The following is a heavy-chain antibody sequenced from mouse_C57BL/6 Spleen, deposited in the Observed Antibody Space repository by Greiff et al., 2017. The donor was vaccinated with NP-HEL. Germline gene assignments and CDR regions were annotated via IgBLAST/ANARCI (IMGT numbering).Heavy chain of an antibody. Sequence: LVESGPELVKPGASVKISCKASGYSFTSYYIHWVKQRPGQGLEWIGWIYPGSGNTKYNEKFKGKATLTADTSSSTAYMQLSSLTSEDSAVYYCARGGSTMITTYYFDYWGQGTTLTVSS. CDR2: IYPGSGNT. CDR1: GYSFTSYY. V-gene: IGHV1-66*01. J-gene: IGHJ2*01. D-gene: IGHD2-4*01. CDR3: ARGGSTMITTYYFDY.